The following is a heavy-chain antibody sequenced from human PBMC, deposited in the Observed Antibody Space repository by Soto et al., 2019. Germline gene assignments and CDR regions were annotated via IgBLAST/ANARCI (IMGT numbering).Heavy chain of an antibody. D-gene: IGHD2-15*01. Sequence: SETLSLTCTVSGGSISSGDYYWSWIRRPPGKGLEWIGYIYYSGSTYYNPSLKSRVTISVDTSKNQFSLKLSSVTAADTAVYYCARGGGKGRNWFDPWSQGTLVTVSS. J-gene: IGHJ5*02. CDR3: ARGGGKGRNWFDP. CDR1: GGSISSGDYY. CDR2: IYYSGST. V-gene: IGHV4-30-4*01.